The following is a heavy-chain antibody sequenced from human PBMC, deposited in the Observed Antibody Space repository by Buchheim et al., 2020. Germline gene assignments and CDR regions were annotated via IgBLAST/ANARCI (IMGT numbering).Heavy chain of an antibody. CDR1: GFIFSAHW. J-gene: IGHJ3*02. CDR2: IHPAGNGK. Sequence: EAQLVESGGGLVQPGGSLRLSCAASGFIFSAHWMNWVRQTPGKGLEWVADIHPAGNGKYYVDFVKGRFTISRDNAVNSLFLEMSRLRVEDTAMYYCAREGARMGAFDIWGQGT. D-gene: IGHD1-26*01. CDR3: AREGARMGAFDI. V-gene: IGHV3-7*01.